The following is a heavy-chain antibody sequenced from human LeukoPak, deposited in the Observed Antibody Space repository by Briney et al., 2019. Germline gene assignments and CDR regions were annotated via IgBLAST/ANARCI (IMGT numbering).Heavy chain of an antibody. CDR3: ARTLRDGYNPAFDY. CDR2: ISSSGSTI. Sequence: PEGSLRLSCAASGFTFSSYEMNWVRQAPGKGLEWVSYISSSGSTIYYADSVKGRFTISRDNAKNSLYLQMNSLRAEDTAVYYCARTLRDGYNPAFDYWGQGTLVTVSS. V-gene: IGHV3-48*03. D-gene: IGHD5-24*01. J-gene: IGHJ4*02. CDR1: GFTFSSYE.